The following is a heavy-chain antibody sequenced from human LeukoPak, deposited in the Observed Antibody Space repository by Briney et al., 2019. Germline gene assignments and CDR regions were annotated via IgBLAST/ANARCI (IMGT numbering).Heavy chain of an antibody. CDR2: IYYSGST. CDR1: GGSISSYY. V-gene: IGHV4-59*08. Sequence: SESLSLTCTVSGGSISSYYWSWIRQPPGKALEWLGYIYYSGSTNYNPSLKSRATISVDRTKTQFFLKLRSVAAADTAVYYCASLSNYDILTGNSWFDSWGQGTLVTVSS. CDR3: ASLSNYDILTGNSWFDS. D-gene: IGHD3-9*01. J-gene: IGHJ5*01.